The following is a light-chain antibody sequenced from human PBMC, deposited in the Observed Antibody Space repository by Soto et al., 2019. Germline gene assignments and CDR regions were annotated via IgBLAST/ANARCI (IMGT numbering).Light chain of an antibody. CDR3: QQYGSSPRT. V-gene: IGKV3-20*01. CDR1: QSASRSY. Sequence: VFSQSPGTPSSSPGERVTLSCRASHSVTSQSASRSYLAWYQLNPGQAPKRIIYAASSRATGVPDRFSGSGSGTHFTLTISRLEPEDFAVYCCQQYGSSPRTFGQGTKVDIK. CDR2: AAS. J-gene: IGKJ1*01.